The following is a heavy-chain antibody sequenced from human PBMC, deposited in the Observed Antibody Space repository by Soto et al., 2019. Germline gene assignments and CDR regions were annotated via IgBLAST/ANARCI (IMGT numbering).Heavy chain of an antibody. Sequence: GGPVKVSCKASGYTFTSYGISWVRQAPGQGLEWMGWISAYNGNTNYAQKLQGRVTMTTDTSTSTAYMELRSLRSDDTAVYYCARDLGGWGYYDSSGYYPYYFDYWGQGTLVTVSS. CDR1: GYTFTSYG. V-gene: IGHV1-18*01. CDR2: ISAYNGNT. D-gene: IGHD3-22*01. J-gene: IGHJ4*02. CDR3: ARDLGGWGYYDSSGYYPYYFDY.